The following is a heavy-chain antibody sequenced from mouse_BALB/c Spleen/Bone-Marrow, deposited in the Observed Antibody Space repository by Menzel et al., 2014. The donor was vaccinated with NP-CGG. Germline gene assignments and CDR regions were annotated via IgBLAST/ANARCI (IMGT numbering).Heavy chain of an antibody. Sequence: EVQLQESGGGLVQPGGSRKLSCAASGFTFSSFGMHWVRQAPEKGLEWVAYISNGSSTIYYADTVKGRFTISRDNPKNTLFLRMTSLRSEDRAMYYCARKGAMITHYYAMDYWGQGTSVTVSS. CDR1: GFTFSSFG. CDR3: ARKGAMITHYYAMDY. V-gene: IGHV5-17*02. J-gene: IGHJ4*01. D-gene: IGHD2-4*01. CDR2: ISNGSSTI.